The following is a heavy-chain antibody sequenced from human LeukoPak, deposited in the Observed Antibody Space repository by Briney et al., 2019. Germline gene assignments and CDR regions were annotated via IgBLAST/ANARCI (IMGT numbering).Heavy chain of an antibody. Sequence: ASVKVSCKASGYIFTGYYMHWVRQAPGQGLEWMGWINPNSGDTNYAQKFQGRVTMTRDTSISTAYMELSRLRSDDTAVYYCARARRITMIVVANNWFDPWGQGTLVTVSS. D-gene: IGHD3-22*01. CDR1: GYIFTGYY. J-gene: IGHJ5*02. CDR3: ARARRITMIVVANNWFDP. V-gene: IGHV1-2*02. CDR2: INPNSGDT.